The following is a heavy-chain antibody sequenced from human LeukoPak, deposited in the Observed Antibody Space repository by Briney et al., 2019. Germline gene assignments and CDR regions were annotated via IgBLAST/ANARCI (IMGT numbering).Heavy chain of an antibody. J-gene: IGHJ4*02. D-gene: IGHD6-6*01. CDR1: GGSISSGSYY. V-gene: IGHV4-61*02. CDR2: IYTSGST. Sequence: SETLSLTCTVSGGSISSGSYYWSWIRQPAGRGLEWIGRIYTSGSTNYNPSLKSRVTMSVDTSKNQFSLKLSSVTAADTAVYYCARAYSSSSSYFDYWGQGTLVTVSS. CDR3: ARAYSSSSSYFDY.